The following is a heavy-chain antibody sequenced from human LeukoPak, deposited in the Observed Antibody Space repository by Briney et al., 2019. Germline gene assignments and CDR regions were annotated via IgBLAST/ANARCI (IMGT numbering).Heavy chain of an antibody. CDR3: ARAYLGYCSSTGCQYYYYMDV. D-gene: IGHD2-2*01. CDR1: GGSISSSSYY. J-gene: IGHJ6*03. V-gene: IGHV4-39*01. Sequence: SETLSLTCTVSGGSISSSSYYWGWVRQPPGKGLEWIGCIYYTGSTYYNPSLKSRVTISVDTSKNQFSLKLSSVTAADTAVYYCARAYLGYCSSTGCQYYYYMDVWGKGTTVTISS. CDR2: IYYTGST.